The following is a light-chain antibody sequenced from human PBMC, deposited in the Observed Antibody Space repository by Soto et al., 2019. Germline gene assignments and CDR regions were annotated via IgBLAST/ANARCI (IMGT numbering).Light chain of an antibody. CDR3: QQYATSPRT. CDR1: QSINSRY. Sequence: EIVLTQSPGTLSLSPGERATLSCRASQSINSRYLAWYQQKPGQAPRLLIYVASSRATGIPDRFSGSGSGTHFTLTISRLEPEDFAVYYCQQYATSPRTFGQGTKVEIK. V-gene: IGKV3-20*01. J-gene: IGKJ1*01. CDR2: VAS.